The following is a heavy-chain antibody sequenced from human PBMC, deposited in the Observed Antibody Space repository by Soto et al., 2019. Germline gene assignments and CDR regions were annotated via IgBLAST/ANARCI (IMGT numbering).Heavy chain of an antibody. D-gene: IGHD2-15*01. CDR2: INYSGNT. Sequence: QVQLQESGPGLVKPSESLSLTCTVSGGSISTYYWSWIRQPPGKGLEGIGYINYSGNTKYSPSLRSRVTISVDTSKNHLSLRLTSVAAADTAVYYCVRQDCSGGSCPFDYWGQGALVTVSS. CDR3: VRQDCSGGSCPFDY. V-gene: IGHV4-59*08. CDR1: GGSISTYY. J-gene: IGHJ4*02.